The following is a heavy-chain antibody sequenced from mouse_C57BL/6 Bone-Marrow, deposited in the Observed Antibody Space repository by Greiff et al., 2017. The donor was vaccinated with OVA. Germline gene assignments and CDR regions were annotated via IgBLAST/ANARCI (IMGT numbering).Heavy chain of an antibody. CDR3: ARHPYYDYDGGMDY. D-gene: IGHD2-4*01. J-gene: IGHJ4*01. CDR2: INSDGGST. CDR1: EYEFPSHD. V-gene: IGHV5-2*01. Sequence: DVMLVESGGGLVQPGESLKLSCESNEYEFPSHDMSWVRKTPEKRLELVAAINSDGGSTYYPDTMERRFIISRDNTKKTLYLQMSSLRSEDTALYYCARHPYYDYDGGMDYWGQGTSVTVSS.